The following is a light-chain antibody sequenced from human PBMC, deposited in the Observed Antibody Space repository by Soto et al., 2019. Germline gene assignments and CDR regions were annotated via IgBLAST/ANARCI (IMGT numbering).Light chain of an antibody. V-gene: IGLV2-14*01. CDR2: EVS. CDR3: ATWDDSLGGPV. CDR1: SSDVGGYNY. Sequence: QSALTQPASVSGSPGQSITISCTGTSSDVGGYNYVSWYQQHPGKAPKLMIFEVSNRPSGVSNRFSGSKSGNTASLTISGLQAEDEADYYCATWDDSLGGPVFGGGTKVTVL. J-gene: IGLJ3*02.